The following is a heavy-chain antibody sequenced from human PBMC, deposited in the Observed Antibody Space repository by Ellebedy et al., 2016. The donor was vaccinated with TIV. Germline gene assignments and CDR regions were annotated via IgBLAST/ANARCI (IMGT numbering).Heavy chain of an antibody. V-gene: IGHV4-39*01. CDR2: IYYSGST. Sequence: SETLSLXXSVSGGSINTSAYYWGWIRQPPGKGLEWIGSIYYSGSTHYNPSLKSRVTISVDTSENQFSLKLNSVTAADTAVYYCAGLLLWSGHATFVYWGQGTLVTVSS. D-gene: IGHD3-3*01. CDR3: AGLLLWSGHATFVY. CDR1: GGSINTSAYY. J-gene: IGHJ4*02.